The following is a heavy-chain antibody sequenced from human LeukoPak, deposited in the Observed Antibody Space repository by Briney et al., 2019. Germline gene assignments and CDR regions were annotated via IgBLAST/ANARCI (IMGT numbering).Heavy chain of an antibody. D-gene: IGHD6-13*01. V-gene: IGHV3-9*01. Sequence: PGGSLRLSCAASGFTFDDYAMHWVRQVPGKGLEWVSGISWNSDRKDYADSVKGRFTISRDNAKNSLYLQMNSLRAEDTALYYCAKGVAAGGYYFDYWGQGTLVTVSS. CDR3: AKGVAAGGYYFDY. CDR2: ISWNSDRK. CDR1: GFTFDDYA. J-gene: IGHJ4*02.